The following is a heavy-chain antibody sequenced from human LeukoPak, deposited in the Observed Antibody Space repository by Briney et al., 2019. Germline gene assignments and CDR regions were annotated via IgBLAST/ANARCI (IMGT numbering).Heavy chain of an antibody. D-gene: IGHD3-16*01. CDR3: AGGFVGRRGNYQYKDV. CDR2: IYYSGST. V-gene: IGHV4-59*01. J-gene: IGHJ6*04. Sequence: PSETLSLTCTVSGGSISSYYWSWIRQPPGKGLEWIGYIYYSGSTNYNPSLKSRVTISVDTSKNQFSLKLSSVTAADTAVYYCAGGFVGRRGNYQYKDVWGKGTTVTISS. CDR1: GGSISSYY.